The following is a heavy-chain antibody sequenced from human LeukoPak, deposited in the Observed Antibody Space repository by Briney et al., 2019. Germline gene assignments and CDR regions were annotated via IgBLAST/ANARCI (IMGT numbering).Heavy chain of an antibody. CDR2: ISYDGNNK. CDR3: AKVPMRGSTSFDY. J-gene: IGHJ4*02. V-gene: IGHV3-30-3*01. Sequence: GGSLRLSCAASGFTFRSFAMHWVRQAPDKGLEWVAVISYDGNNKYYADSVKGRFTISRDNSKNTLYLQMNSLRAEDTAVYYCAKVPMRGSTSFDYWGQGTLVTVSS. D-gene: IGHD2-2*01. CDR1: GFTFRSFA.